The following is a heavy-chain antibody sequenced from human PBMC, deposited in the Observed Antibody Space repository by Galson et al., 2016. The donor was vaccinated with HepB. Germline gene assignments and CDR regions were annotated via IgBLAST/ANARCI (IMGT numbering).Heavy chain of an antibody. Sequence: QSGAEVKKPGESLKISCKGSGYSFTNYWIGWVRQTPGKGLEWMGIIYPGDSDTRYSPSFQGLVTISADKSITTAYLQWSSLKASDTAIYYCARLFTSPLGFDYWGRGPLFSVSS. J-gene: IGHJ4*02. V-gene: IGHV5-51*01. CDR2: IYPGDSDT. CDR1: GYSFTNYW. CDR3: ARLFTSPLGFDY.